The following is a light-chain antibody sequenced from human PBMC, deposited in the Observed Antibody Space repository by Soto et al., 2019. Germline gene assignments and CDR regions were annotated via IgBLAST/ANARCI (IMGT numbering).Light chain of an antibody. CDR2: DAS. Sequence: DIQMTPSPSTLSASVGDRVTLPFRASQTISTWLAWRQQKPGKAPKLLIYDASSLESGVPSRFSGSGSGTEFTLTISNLQPDDFATYYCQQYNSLWTFGQGTKVDI. CDR1: QTISTW. V-gene: IGKV1-5*01. CDR3: QQYNSLWT. J-gene: IGKJ1*01.